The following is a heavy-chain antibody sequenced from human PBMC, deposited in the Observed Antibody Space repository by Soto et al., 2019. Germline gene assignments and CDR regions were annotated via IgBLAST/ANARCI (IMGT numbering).Heavy chain of an antibody. Sequence: SVKVSCKASGFTFTSSAVQWVRQARGQRLEWIGWIVVGSGNTNYAQKLQERVTITRDMSTSTVYMELSSLSSEDTAVYYCAAAPPYYDFWSGYSWVFDYWGQGTLVTVPS. CDR3: AAAPPYYDFWSGYSWVFDY. V-gene: IGHV1-58*01. J-gene: IGHJ4*02. CDR2: IVVGSGNT. D-gene: IGHD3-3*01. CDR1: GFTFTSSA.